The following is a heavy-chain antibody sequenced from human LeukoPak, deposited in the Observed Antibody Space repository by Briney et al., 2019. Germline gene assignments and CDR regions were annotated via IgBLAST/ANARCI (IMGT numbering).Heavy chain of an antibody. CDR3: AREINVDTAMVPNWFDP. Sequence: ASVKVSCKASGYTFTSYYMHWVRQAPGQGLEWMGIINPSGGSTSYAQKFQGRVTMTRDTSTSTAYMELSSLRSEDTAVYYCAREINVDTAMVPNWFDPWGQGTLVTVSS. CDR2: INPSGGST. J-gene: IGHJ5*02. V-gene: IGHV1-46*01. CDR1: GYTFTSYY. D-gene: IGHD5-18*01.